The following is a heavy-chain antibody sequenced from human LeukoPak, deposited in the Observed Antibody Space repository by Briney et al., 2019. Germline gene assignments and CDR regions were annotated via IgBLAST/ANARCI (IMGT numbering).Heavy chain of an antibody. CDR3: ARGGYSRGFDY. J-gene: IGHJ4*02. CDR1: GFTFSNYA. CDR2: ISDSGGST. V-gene: IGHV3-23*01. Sequence: GGSLRLSCAASGFTFSNYAVNWVRQAPGKGLEWVSAISDSGGSTYYADSVKGRFTISRDNAKNSLYLQMNSLRAEDTAVYYCARGGYSRGFDYWGQGTLVTVSS. D-gene: IGHD2-15*01.